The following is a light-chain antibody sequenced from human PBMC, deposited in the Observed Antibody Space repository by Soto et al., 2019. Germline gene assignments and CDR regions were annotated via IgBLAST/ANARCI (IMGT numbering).Light chain of an antibody. Sequence: ILVTQSPGTLSLSPGERATLSCSASQSVSSSYLAWYQQKPGQAPRLLIYGASSRATGIPDRFSGSGSGTDFTLTISRLEPEDFAVYYCQQYGSSPPWTFGQGTKVDIK. CDR1: QSVSSSY. J-gene: IGKJ1*01. CDR2: GAS. V-gene: IGKV3-20*01. CDR3: QQYGSSPPWT.